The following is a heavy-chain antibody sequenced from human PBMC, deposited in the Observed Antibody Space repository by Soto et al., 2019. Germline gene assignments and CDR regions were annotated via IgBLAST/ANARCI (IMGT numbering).Heavy chain of an antibody. CDR2: IKYDGSEK. Sequence: VGSLRLSCAASGFTFRNYWMSWVRQAPGKGLEWVANIKYDGSEKYYVDSVKGRFTISGDNAKNSLYLQMNSLRAEDTALYYCARDCYYGTGSYYTPFFDFWGQGTPVTVSS. D-gene: IGHD3-10*01. CDR1: GFTFRNYW. V-gene: IGHV3-7*01. J-gene: IGHJ4*02. CDR3: ARDCYYGTGSYYTPFFDF.